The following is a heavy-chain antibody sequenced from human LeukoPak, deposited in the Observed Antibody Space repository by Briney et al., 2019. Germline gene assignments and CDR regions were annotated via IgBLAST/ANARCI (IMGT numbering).Heavy chain of an antibody. CDR2: MNPNSGNT. Sequence: ASVKVSCKASGYAFTSYDINWVRQATGQGLEWMGWMNPNSGNTGYAQKFQGRVTMTRNTSISTAYTELSSLRSEDTAVYYCARTSYGSGSYYSYGMDVWGQGTTVTVSS. D-gene: IGHD3-10*01. CDR3: ARTSYGSGSYYSYGMDV. V-gene: IGHV1-8*01. CDR1: GYAFTSYD. J-gene: IGHJ6*02.